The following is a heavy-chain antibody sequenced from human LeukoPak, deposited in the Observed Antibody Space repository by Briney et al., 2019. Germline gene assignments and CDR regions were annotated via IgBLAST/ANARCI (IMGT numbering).Heavy chain of an antibody. CDR3: ARGYGSGSYYGGY. V-gene: IGHV4-39*01. D-gene: IGHD3-10*01. Sequence: SETLSLTCTVSGGSISSSSYYWGWIRQPPGKGLEWIGSIYYSGSTYYNPSLKSRVTISVDTSKNQFSLKLSSVTAADTAVYYCARGYGSGSYYGGYWGQGTLVTVSS. CDR2: IYYSGST. CDR1: GGSISSSSYY. J-gene: IGHJ4*02.